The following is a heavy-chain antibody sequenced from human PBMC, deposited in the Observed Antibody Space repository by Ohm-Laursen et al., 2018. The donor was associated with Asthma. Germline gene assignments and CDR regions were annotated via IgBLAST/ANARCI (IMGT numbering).Heavy chain of an antibody. Sequence: SLRLSCTASGFTFSSYNMNWVRQAPRKGLEWVSSLSSGSTYIYYADSVKGRFTISRDNAKNSLYLQMNSLRAEDTAVYYCARAYCGGDCQLYYYYGMDVWGQGTTVTVSS. CDR1: GFTFSSYN. V-gene: IGHV3-21*01. D-gene: IGHD2-21*02. CDR3: ARAYCGGDCQLYYYYGMDV. J-gene: IGHJ6*02. CDR2: LSSGSTYI.